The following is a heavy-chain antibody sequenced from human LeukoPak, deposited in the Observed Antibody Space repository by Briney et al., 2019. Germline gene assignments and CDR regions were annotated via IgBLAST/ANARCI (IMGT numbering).Heavy chain of an antibody. J-gene: IGHJ3*02. CDR3: AKDLCSSTSCYLDI. D-gene: IGHD2-2*01. V-gene: IGHV3-30*02. Sequence: PGGSLTLSCAASGFSFNNYGMQWVRQAPGRGLEWVAFIRYDGSKKYYVDSVKGRFTISRDNSKNTLYLQVNSLRVEDTAVYYCAKDLCSSTSCYLDIWGQGAMVTVSS. CDR2: IRYDGSKK. CDR1: GFSFNNYG.